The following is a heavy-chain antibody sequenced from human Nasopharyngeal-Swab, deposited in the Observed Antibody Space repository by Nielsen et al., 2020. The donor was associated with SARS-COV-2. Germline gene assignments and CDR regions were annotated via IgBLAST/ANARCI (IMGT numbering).Heavy chain of an antibody. V-gene: IGHV3-23*01. CDR2: ISGSGGST. D-gene: IGHD2-2*01. J-gene: IGHJ6*02. CDR3: AKVARDIVVVPAAMKAYCYYGMDV. Sequence: VRQAPGKGLEWVSAISGSGGSTYYADSVKGRFTISRDNSKNTLYLQMNSPRAEDTAVYYCAKVARDIVVVPAAMKAYCYYGMDVWGQGTTVTVSS.